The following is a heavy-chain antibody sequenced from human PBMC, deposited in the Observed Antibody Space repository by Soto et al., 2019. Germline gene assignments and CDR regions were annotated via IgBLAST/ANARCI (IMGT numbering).Heavy chain of an antibody. V-gene: IGHV3-11*05. J-gene: IGHJ4*02. Sequence: QVQLVESGGGLVKPGGSLRLSCAASGFTFSDYYMSWIRQAPGKGLEWVSYISSSSSYTNYADSVKGRFTISRDNAKNQRYLQMNSLRAEDTAVYYCAGGRRGRLVFDYWGQGTLVTVSS. CDR2: ISSSSSYT. CDR1: GFTFSDYY. D-gene: IGHD6-19*01. CDR3: AGGRRGRLVFDY.